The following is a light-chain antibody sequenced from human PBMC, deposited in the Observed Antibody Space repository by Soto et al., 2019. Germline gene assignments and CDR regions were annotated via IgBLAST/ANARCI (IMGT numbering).Light chain of an antibody. Sequence: QSVLTQPPSVSGAPGQRITIPCTGSSSNIGTGYDVHWYQQLPGTAPKIIIYSNNNRPSGVPDRFAGSKSGTSASLAITGLQPEDEADYYCSSYAGSSNVFGTGTKLTVL. CDR2: SNN. CDR3: SSYAGSSNV. J-gene: IGLJ1*01. CDR1: SSNIGTGYD. V-gene: IGLV1-40*01.